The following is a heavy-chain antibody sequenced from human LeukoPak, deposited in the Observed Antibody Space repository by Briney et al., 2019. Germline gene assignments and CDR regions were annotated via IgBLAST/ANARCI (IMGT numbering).Heavy chain of an antibody. CDR1: GYTFTGYY. J-gene: IGHJ6*03. D-gene: IGHD5-24*01. CDR3: ARDGDGYKSLYYYYYMDV. Sequence: ASVKVSCKASGYTFTGYYMHWVRQAPGQGLEWMGWINPNSGGTNYAQKFQGRVTMTRDTSISTAYMELSRLRSDDTAVYYCARDGDGYKSLYYYYYMDVWGKGTTVTVSS. CDR2: INPNSGGT. V-gene: IGHV1-2*02.